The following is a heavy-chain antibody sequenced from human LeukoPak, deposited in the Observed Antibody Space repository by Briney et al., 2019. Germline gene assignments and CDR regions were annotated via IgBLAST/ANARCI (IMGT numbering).Heavy chain of an antibody. CDR3: ARDPSYYDYVWGSYGSLD. Sequence: GGSLRLSCAASGFTFSSYGMHWVRQAPGKGLEWVSSISSSSSYIYYADSVKGRFTISRDNAKNSLYLQMNSLRAEDTAVYYCARDPSYYDYVWGSYGSLDWGQGTLVTVSS. J-gene: IGHJ4*02. D-gene: IGHD3-16*02. CDR1: GFTFSSYG. CDR2: ISSSSSYI. V-gene: IGHV3-21*01.